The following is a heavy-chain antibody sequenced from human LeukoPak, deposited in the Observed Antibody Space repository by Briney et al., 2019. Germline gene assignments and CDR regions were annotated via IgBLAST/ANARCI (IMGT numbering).Heavy chain of an antibody. CDR3: ARDPDYYFDY. J-gene: IGHJ4*02. V-gene: IGHV3-30-3*01. CDR2: KSYDGSNK. Sequence: GGSLSLSCAASGFTFSSYAMHWVRQAPGKGLEWVAVKSYDGSNKYYADSVKGRFTISRDNSKNTLYLQMNRLRAEDTAVYYCARDPDYYFDYWGQGTLVTVSS. CDR1: GFTFSSYA.